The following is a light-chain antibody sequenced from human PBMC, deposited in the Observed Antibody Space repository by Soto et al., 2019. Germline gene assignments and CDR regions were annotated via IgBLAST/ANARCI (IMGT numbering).Light chain of an antibody. CDR2: GAS. CDR1: QSVSSN. Sequence: ATLSCGASQSVSSNLAWYQLKPGQAPRLLIYGASTRATGISARFSGSGSGTEFTLTISSLQSEDFAVYYCQQYGSSGTFGQGTKVDIK. V-gene: IGKV3-15*01. J-gene: IGKJ1*01. CDR3: QQYGSSGT.